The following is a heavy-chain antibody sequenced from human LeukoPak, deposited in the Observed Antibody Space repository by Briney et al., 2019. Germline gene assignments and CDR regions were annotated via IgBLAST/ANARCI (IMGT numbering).Heavy chain of an antibody. D-gene: IGHD6-25*01. CDR2: IYYSGSN. CDR1: SGHISSRNYY. J-gene: IGHJ4*02. V-gene: IGHV4-39*01. CDR3: ATLDGIAAAGYSDY. Sequence: PSETLSLTCIVPSGHISSRNYYWGRIRQPPGKGLEWIGSIYYSGSNYYNPFLNIRVTISVDTSQYQFYLKLSPVTAADTAVYYCATLDGIAAAGYSDYWGPGTLVTVSS.